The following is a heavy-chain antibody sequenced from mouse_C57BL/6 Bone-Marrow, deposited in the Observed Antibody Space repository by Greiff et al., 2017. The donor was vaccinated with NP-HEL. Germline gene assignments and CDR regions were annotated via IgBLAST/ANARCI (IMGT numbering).Heavy chain of an antibody. CDR2: IYPGGGCT. CDR3: ARCYSNYNAMDY. CDR1: GYTFTNYW. J-gene: IGHJ4*01. D-gene: IGHD2-5*01. V-gene: IGHV1-63*01. Sequence: QVQLKESGAELVRPGTSVKMSCKASGYTFTNYWIGWAKQRPGHGLEWIGDIYPGGGCTNYNEKFKGKATLTADKSSSTAYMQFSSLTSEDSAIYYCARCYSNYNAMDYWGQGTSVTVSS.